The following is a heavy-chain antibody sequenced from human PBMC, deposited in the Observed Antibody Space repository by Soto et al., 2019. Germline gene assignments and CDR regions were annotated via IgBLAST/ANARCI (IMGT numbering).Heavy chain of an antibody. CDR2: ISISGTNT. D-gene: IGHD7-27*01. CDR3: AKLTGDFDY. CDR1: GFTFGDYA. V-gene: IGHV3-23*01. J-gene: IGHJ4*02. Sequence: GGSLRLSCTASGFTFGDYAMSWVRQAPGKGLEWVSFISISGTNTYYANSVRGRFTISRDNSKDTLYLQMNSLRAEDTAVYFCAKLTGDFDYWGQGTLVTVSS.